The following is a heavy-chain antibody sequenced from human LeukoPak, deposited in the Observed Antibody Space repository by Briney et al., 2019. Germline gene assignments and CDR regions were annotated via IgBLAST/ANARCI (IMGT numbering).Heavy chain of an antibody. V-gene: IGHV1-2*02. CDR1: GYTFTGYY. J-gene: IGHJ5*02. Sequence: ASVKVSCKASGYTFTGYYMHWVRQAPGQGLEWMGWINPSSGGTNYAQKFQGRVTITRNTSISTAYMELSSLRSEDTAVYYCARGGSGGSEYWFDPWGQGTLVTVSS. D-gene: IGHD2-15*01. CDR3: ARGGSGGSEYWFDP. CDR2: INPSSGGT.